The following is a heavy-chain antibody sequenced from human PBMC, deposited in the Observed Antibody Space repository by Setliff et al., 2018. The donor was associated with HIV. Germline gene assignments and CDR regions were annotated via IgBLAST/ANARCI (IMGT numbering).Heavy chain of an antibody. D-gene: IGHD2-2*01. Sequence: LSLTCTVSGGSIGSGGYYWSWIRQHPGKGLEWIGYISYSGSTYYNPSLKSRVTISVDSSKSQFSLNLSSVTVADTAVYYCATVVPAAHFDYWGQGTLVTVSS. J-gene: IGHJ4*02. V-gene: IGHV4-31*03. CDR1: GGSIGSGGYY. CDR3: ATVVPAAHFDY. CDR2: ISYSGST.